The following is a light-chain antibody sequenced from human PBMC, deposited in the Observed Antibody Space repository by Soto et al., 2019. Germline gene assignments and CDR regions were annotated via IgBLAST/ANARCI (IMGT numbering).Light chain of an antibody. J-gene: IGLJ1*01. CDR1: SSDIGSFNY. CDR2: GVG. CDR3: SSYTTTSTQV. Sequence: QSALTQPASVSGSPGQSITISCTGTSSDIGSFNYVSWYQHHPGTAPKLIIYGVGNRPSGVSNRFSGSKSGNTASLTISGLQAEDEADYYCSSYTTTSTQVFGTGTKVTVL. V-gene: IGLV2-14*03.